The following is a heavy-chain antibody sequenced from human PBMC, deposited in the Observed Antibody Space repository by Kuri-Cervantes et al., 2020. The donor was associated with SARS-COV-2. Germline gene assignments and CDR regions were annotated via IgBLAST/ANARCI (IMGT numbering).Heavy chain of an antibody. CDR1: GFNFSTTD. Sequence: GESLKISCTASGFNFSTTDMHWVRQTPGKGLEWVAVISDDGKKKKCVASGKGRFTIPRDNSQNTLYLQVKSLKSEDTAMYYCAKDRFGVHDFWGQGTLVTVSS. V-gene: IGHV3-30*18. CDR2: ISDDGKKK. D-gene: IGHD2-8*01. J-gene: IGHJ4*02. CDR3: AKDRFGVHDF.